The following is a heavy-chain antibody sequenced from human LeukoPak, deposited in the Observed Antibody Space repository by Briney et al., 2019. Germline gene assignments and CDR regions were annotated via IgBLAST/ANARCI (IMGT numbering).Heavy chain of an antibody. Sequence: GGSLRLSCVASGFTVNSNYMSWVRQAPGKGLEWVSAIFSGGSPFYAASVKGRFAISRDNSKNTLYLQMNSLRVEDTAVYFCARGGGLDVWGQGATVTVSS. D-gene: IGHD3-16*01. V-gene: IGHV3-53*01. CDR3: ARGGGLDV. CDR1: GFTVNSNY. J-gene: IGHJ6*02. CDR2: IFSGGSP.